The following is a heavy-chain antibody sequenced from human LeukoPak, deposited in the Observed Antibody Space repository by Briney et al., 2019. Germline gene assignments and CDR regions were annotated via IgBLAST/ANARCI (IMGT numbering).Heavy chain of an antibody. CDR3: ARGSLVVVPAAIMSPYYYYGMDV. CDR2: MNPNSGNT. V-gene: IGHV1-8*01. Sequence: ASVKVSCKASGYTFTSYDINWVRQATGQGLEWMGWMNPNSGNTGYAQKFQGRVTMTRNTSIRTAYMELSSLRSEDTAVYYCARGSLVVVPAAIMSPYYYYGMDVWGQGTTVTVSS. D-gene: IGHD2-2*01. CDR1: GYTFTSYD. J-gene: IGHJ6*02.